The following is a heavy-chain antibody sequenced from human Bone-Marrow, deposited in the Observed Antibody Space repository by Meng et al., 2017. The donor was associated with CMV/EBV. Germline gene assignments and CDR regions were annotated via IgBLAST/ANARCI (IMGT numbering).Heavy chain of an antibody. CDR1: GFTVSSNY. CDR3: ARVLVGANDY. CDR2: IYSGGST. J-gene: IGHJ4*02. V-gene: IGHV3-53*01. D-gene: IGHD1-26*01. Sequence: LSLTCAASGFTVSSNYMSWVHQAPGKGLEWVSVIYSGGSTYYADSVKGRFTISRDNSKNTLYLQMNSLRAEDTAVYYCARVLVGANDYWGQGTLVTVSS.